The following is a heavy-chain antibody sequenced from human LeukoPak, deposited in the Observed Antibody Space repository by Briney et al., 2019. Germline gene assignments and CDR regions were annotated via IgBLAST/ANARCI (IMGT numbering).Heavy chain of an antibody. J-gene: IGHJ4*02. CDR1: GLTFSDHA. V-gene: IGHV3-30-3*01. Sequence: GGSLRLSCAASGLTFSDHAMHWVRQAPGKGLEWLGVISYDGNYNHYADSVKGRFTVSRDNSKNTVCLHMSSLKPEDTAVYYCARDLGSYGWGNHFDYWGQGTLVTVSS. CDR3: ARDLGSYGWGNHFDY. D-gene: IGHD3-16*01. CDR2: ISYDGNYN.